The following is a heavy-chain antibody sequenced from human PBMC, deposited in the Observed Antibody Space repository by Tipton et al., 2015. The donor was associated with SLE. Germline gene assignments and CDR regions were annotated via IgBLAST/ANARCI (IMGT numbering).Heavy chain of an antibody. J-gene: IGHJ4*02. D-gene: IGHD4-23*01. Sequence: GSLRLSCAASGFTFTSYAMGWVRQAPRKGLEWVSSFSGGSGSTYYADSVKGRFTISRDNSKNTLYMEMNSLRAEDTAVYFCAKDGRLSGGNSAYFEYWGRGTLVTVSS. V-gene: IGHV3-23*01. CDR2: FSGGSGST. CDR1: GFTFTSYA. CDR3: AKDGRLSGGNSAYFEY.